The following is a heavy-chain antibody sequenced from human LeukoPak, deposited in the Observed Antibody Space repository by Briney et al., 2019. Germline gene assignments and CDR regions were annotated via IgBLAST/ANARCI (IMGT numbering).Heavy chain of an antibody. CDR1: GFTFSSYS. D-gene: IGHD1-26*01. V-gene: IGHV3-48*01. CDR3: ARVKGSYSVDY. J-gene: IGHJ4*02. CDR2: ISSSSSTM. Sequence: GGSLRLSCAASGFTFSSYSMSWVRQAPGKGLEWVSYISSSSSTMYYADSVKGRFTISRDNAKNSLYLQMNSLRAEDTAVYYCARVKGSYSVDYWGQGTLVTVSS.